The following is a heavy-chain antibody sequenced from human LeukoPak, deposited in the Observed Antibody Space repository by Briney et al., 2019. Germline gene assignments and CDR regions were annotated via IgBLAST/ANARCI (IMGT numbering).Heavy chain of an antibody. Sequence: PGGSLRLSCVASGFTFSSYSMNWVRQAPGKGLEWVSYISSSNSPIYYEDSLRGRFTISRDNAKNSLFLQMNSLRVEDTAVYYCAREPSGVLGLDRWGQGTLVTVSS. D-gene: IGHD3-10*01. CDR3: AREPSGVLGLDR. CDR2: ISSSNSPI. J-gene: IGHJ5*02. CDR1: GFTFSSYS. V-gene: IGHV3-48*01.